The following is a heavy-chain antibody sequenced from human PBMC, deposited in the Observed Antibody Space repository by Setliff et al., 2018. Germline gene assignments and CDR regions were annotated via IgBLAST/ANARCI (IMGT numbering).Heavy chain of an antibody. CDR3: ARGENWNYDY. V-gene: IGHV4-4*08. CDR1: GGSISSDI. D-gene: IGHD1-7*01. J-gene: IGHJ4*02. Sequence: PSETLSLTCTVAGGSISSDIWSWIRQPPGKGLEWIGQIHTGCTNCNPSLESRVTISVDTSKNQVSLNLRSVTAADTAVYYCARGENWNYDYWGQGTLVTVSS. CDR2: IHTGCT.